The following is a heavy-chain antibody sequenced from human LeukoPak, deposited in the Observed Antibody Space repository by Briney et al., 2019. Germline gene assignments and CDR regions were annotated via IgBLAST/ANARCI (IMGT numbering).Heavy chain of an antibody. V-gene: IGHV1-69-2*01. Sequence: ASVKVSCKVSGYTFTDYYMPWVQQAPGKGLEWMGLVDPEDGGTIYAEKFQGRVTITADTSTDTAYMELSSLRSEDTAVYYCATGRWLQPFDPWGQGTLVTVSS. CDR2: VDPEDGGT. J-gene: IGHJ5*02. CDR1: GYTFTDYY. D-gene: IGHD5-24*01. CDR3: ATGRWLQPFDP.